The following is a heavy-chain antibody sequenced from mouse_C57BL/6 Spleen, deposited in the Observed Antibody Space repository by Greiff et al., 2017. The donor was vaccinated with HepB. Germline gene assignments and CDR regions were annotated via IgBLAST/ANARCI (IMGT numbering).Heavy chain of an antibody. D-gene: IGHD2-13*01. CDR1: GYTFTDYY. V-gene: IGHV1-26*01. CDR2: INPNNGGT. CDR3: ARWGGDEDWYFDV. J-gene: IGHJ1*03. Sequence: EVQLQQSGPELVKPGASVKISCKASGYTFTDYYMNWVKQSHGKSLEWIGDINPNNGGTSYSQKFKGKATLTVDKSSSTAYMELRSLTSEDSAVYYCARWGGDEDWYFDVWGTGTTVTVSS.